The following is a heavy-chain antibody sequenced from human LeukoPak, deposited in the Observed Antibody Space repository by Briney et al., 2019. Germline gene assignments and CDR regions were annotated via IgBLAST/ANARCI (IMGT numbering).Heavy chain of an antibody. CDR3: VRDRGWGGDDY. Sequence: ASVKVSCKASGGTFSSYAISWVRQAPGQGLEWMGGIIPIFGTANYAQKFQGRVTITADESTSTAYMELSSLRVEDTAVYYCVRDRGWGGDDYWGQGALVTVSS. CDR1: GGTFSSYA. V-gene: IGHV1-69*13. CDR2: IIPIFGTA. J-gene: IGHJ4*02. D-gene: IGHD3-16*01.